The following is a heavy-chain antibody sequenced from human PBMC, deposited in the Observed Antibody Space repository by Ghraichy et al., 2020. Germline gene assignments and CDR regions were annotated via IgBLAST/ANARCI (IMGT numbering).Heavy chain of an antibody. CDR1: GFIFTSYS. J-gene: IGHJ3*02. D-gene: IGHD2-2*01. V-gene: IGHV3-21*01. Sequence: GGSLRLSCAASGFIFTSYSLNWVRQAPGKGLEWVSSISSSSIYIYYAESVQGLFTISRDNARNSLYLQMSSLRAEDTAVYYCASSTTSYRSSVLNAFDIWGQGTMVTVSS. CDR3: ASSTTSYRSSVLNAFDI. CDR2: ISSSSIYI.